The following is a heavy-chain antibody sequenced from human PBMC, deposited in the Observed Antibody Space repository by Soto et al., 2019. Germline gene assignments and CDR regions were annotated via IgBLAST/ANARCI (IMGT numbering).Heavy chain of an antibody. CDR3: AKDKVGATHWYAAFDI. V-gene: IGHV3-23*01. D-gene: IGHD1-26*01. CDR1: GFTFSSYA. J-gene: IGHJ3*02. Sequence: GGSLSLSCAAPGFTFSSYAMSWVRQAPGKGLEWVSSISGTGGSTYYADSVKGRFTISRDNSKNTLYLQMNSLRVEDTAVYYCAKDKVGATHWYAAFDIWGQGTLVTVSS. CDR2: ISGTGGST.